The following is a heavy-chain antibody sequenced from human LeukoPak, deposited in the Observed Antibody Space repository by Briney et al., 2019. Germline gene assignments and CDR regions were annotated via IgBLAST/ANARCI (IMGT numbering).Heavy chain of an antibody. CDR1: GYTFTGYY. V-gene: IGHV1-46*01. D-gene: IGHD5-12*01. CDR3: AREGGYDSHYYYYMDV. J-gene: IGHJ6*03. Sequence: ASVKVSCKASGYTFTGYYMHWVRQAPGQGLEWMGIINPSGGSTSYAQKFQGRVTMTRDMSTSTVYMELSSLRSEDTAVYYCAREGGYDSHYYYYMDVWGKGTTVTVSS. CDR2: INPSGGST.